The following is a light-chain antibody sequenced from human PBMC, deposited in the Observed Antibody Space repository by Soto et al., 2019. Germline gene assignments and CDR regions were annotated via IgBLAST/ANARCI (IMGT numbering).Light chain of an antibody. V-gene: IGKV3D-15*01. CDR1: QNVATN. Sequence: VMTQSPANLSVSPGEGVTLSCRASQNVATNLAWYQLKPGQAPRLLVYGSSTRATGIPATFSGSGSGTQFSLTISSLQSEDSAVYYCQQYYQRGLSFGGGTKVDIK. CDR3: QQYYQRGLS. CDR2: GSS. J-gene: IGKJ4*01.